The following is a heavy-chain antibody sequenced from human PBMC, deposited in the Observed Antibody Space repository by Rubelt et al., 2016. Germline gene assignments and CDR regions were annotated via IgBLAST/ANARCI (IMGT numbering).Heavy chain of an antibody. D-gene: IGHD6-6*01. Sequence: QVQLVQSGAEVKKPGASVKVSCKASGYTFTSYGISWVRQAPGQGLEWMGWISAYNGNTNYAQKLQGRVTMTTDTSTSTAYMELRSLRSDEPAVYYCARDRIRIAARQGWYFDLWGRGTLVTVSS. J-gene: IGHJ2*01. CDR3: ARDRIRIAARQGWYFDL. V-gene: IGHV1-18*01. CDR2: ISAYNGNT. CDR1: GYTFTSYG.